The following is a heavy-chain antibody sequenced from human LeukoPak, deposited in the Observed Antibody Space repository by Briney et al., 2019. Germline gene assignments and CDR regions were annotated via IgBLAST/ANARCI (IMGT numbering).Heavy chain of an antibody. Sequence: GGSLRLSCAVSGLTFNAWMSWVRQAPGKGLEWVGRVLSRAGGGTTDYAAPVKGRFTISRDDSKNALFLQMNSLRTEDTAVYYCVTGGGYNGLDYWGQGALVTVSS. CDR2: VLSRAGGGTT. D-gene: IGHD5-12*01. CDR3: VTGGGYNGLDY. CDR1: GLTFNAW. V-gene: IGHV3-15*07. J-gene: IGHJ4*02.